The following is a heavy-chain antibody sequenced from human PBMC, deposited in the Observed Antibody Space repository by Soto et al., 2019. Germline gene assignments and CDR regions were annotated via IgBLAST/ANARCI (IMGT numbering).Heavy chain of an antibody. D-gene: IGHD4-17*01. CDR1: GFTFSSYS. CDR2: ISSSSSYI. Sequence: GGSLRLSCAASGFTFSSYSMNWVRQAPGKGLEWVSSISSSSSYIYYADSVKGRFTISRDNAKNSLHLQMNSLRAEDTAVYYCASYGDPYYYYYMDVWGKGTTVTVSS. J-gene: IGHJ6*03. CDR3: ASYGDPYYYYYMDV. V-gene: IGHV3-21*01.